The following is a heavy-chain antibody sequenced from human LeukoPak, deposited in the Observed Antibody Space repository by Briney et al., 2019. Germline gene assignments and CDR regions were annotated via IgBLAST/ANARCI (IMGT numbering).Heavy chain of an antibody. CDR1: GFTFSSYE. D-gene: IGHD3-16*01. CDR3: ARDSSYDYYYYGMDV. V-gene: IGHV3-48*03. Sequence: GGSLRLSCAASGFTFSSYEMNWVRQALGKGLEWVSYISSSGSTIYYADSVKGRFTISRDNAKNSLYLQMNSLRAEDTAVYYCARDSSYDYYYYGMDVWGKGTTVTVSS. J-gene: IGHJ6*04. CDR2: ISSSGSTI.